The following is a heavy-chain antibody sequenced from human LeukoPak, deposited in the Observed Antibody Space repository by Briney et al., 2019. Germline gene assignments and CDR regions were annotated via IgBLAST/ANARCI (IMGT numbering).Heavy chain of an antibody. D-gene: IGHD2-2*01. Sequence: SETLSLTCAVYGGSFSGYYWGWIRQPPGKGLEWIGEINHSGSTNYNPSLKSRVTMSVDTSKNQFSLKLSSVTAADTAVYYCARVVPAAGADYWGQGTLVTVSS. J-gene: IGHJ4*02. CDR1: GGSFSGYY. CDR3: ARVVPAAGADY. CDR2: INHSGST. V-gene: IGHV4-34*01.